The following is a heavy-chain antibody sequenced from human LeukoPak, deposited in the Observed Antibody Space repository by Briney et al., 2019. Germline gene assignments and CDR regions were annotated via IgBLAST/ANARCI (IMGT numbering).Heavy chain of an antibody. CDR3: ARCPKYYDIDGYYYYYYMDV. J-gene: IGHJ6*03. D-gene: IGHD3-9*01. Sequence: SETLSLTCTVSGYSISSGYYWGWLRQPPGRGLEWIGTIYHSGSTYYNPSLKSRVTISVDTSKNQFSLKLSSVTAADTAVYYCARCPKYYDIDGYYYYYYMDVWGKGTTVTISS. V-gene: IGHV4-38-2*02. CDR1: GYSISSGYY. CDR2: IYHSGST.